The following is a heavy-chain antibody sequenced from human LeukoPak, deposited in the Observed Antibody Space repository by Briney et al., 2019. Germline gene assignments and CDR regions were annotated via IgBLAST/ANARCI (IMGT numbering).Heavy chain of an antibody. CDR3: ATTAGADYCSSTSCYDY. D-gene: IGHD2-2*01. V-gene: IGHV1-24*01. Sequence: ASVKVSCKVSGYTLTELSMHWVRQAPGKGLEWMGGFDPEDGETIYAQKFQGRVTMTEDTSTDTAYMELSSLRSEDTAVYYCATTAGADYCSSTSCYDYWGQGTLVTVPS. J-gene: IGHJ4*02. CDR1: GYTLTELS. CDR2: FDPEDGET.